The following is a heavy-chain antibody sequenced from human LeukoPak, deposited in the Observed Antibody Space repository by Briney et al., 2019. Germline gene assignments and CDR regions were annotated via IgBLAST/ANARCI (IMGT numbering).Heavy chain of an antibody. J-gene: IGHJ3*02. CDR2: INAGNGNT. D-gene: IGHD2/OR15-2a*01. CDR1: GYTFTSYA. Sequence: ASVKVSCKASGYTFTSYAMHWVRQAPGQRLEWMGWINAGNGNTKYSQKFQGRVTITRDTSASTAYMELSSLRSEDTAVYYCANRRGTQVFGNNIDIWGQGTLVTVCS. V-gene: IGHV1-3*01. CDR3: ANRRGTQVFGNNIDI.